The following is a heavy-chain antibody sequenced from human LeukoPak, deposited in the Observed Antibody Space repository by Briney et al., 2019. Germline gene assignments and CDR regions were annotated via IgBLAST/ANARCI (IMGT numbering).Heavy chain of an antibody. Sequence: PSQTLSLTCTVSGGSISSGSYYWSWIRQPAGKGLEWIGRIYTSGSTNYNPSLKSRVTISVDTSKNQFSLKLSSVTAADTAVYYCAGGYSSGWYVYWGQGTLVTVSS. CDR2: IYTSGST. CDR1: GGSISSGSYY. V-gene: IGHV4-61*02. J-gene: IGHJ4*02. D-gene: IGHD6-19*01. CDR3: AGGYSSGWYVY.